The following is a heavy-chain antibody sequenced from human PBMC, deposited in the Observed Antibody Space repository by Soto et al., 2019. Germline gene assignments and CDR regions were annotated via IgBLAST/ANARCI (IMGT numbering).Heavy chain of an antibody. CDR2: IERDDDDK. CDR1: GFSLTSPGMC. J-gene: IGHJ6*02. D-gene: IGHD1-20*01. Sequence: SGPTLVNPTETLTLTCTFSGFSLTSPGMCVSWIRQSPGKALEWLALIERDDDDKYYSTSLKTRLTIPKDTRKNQVVLTMANMEPADTATYSCARSIRGPRRFNGMDVWGQGTTVTVSS. V-gene: IGHV2-70*13. CDR3: ARSIRGPRRFNGMDV.